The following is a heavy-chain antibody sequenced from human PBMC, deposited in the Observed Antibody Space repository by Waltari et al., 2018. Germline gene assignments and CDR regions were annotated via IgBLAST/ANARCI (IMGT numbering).Heavy chain of an antibody. J-gene: IGHJ4*02. V-gene: IGHV1-69*10. CDR3: ARGPQDLVATLDY. Sequence: QVQLVQSGAEVKKPGSSVKVSCKASGGTFSSYAISWVRQAPGQGLEWMGGFIPILGIATYAQKFQCRVTITADKSTSTAYSELSSLRSEDTAVYYCARGPQDLVATLDYWGQGTLVTVSS. CDR2: FIPILGIA. D-gene: IGHD5-12*01. CDR1: GGTFSSYA.